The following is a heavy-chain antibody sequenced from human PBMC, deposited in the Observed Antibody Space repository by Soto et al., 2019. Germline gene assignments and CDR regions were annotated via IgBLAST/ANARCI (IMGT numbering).Heavy chain of an antibody. V-gene: IGHV1-46*03. CDR3: ARDQEWELRESPFDY. CDR1: GYTFTSYY. CDR2: INPSGGST. J-gene: IGHJ4*02. D-gene: IGHD1-26*01. Sequence: QVQLVQSGAEVKKPGASVKVSCKASGYTFTSYYMHWVRQAPGQGLEWMGIINPSGGSTSYAQKFQGRVTMTRDTSTSTVYMELSSPRSEDTAVYYCARDQEWELRESPFDYWGQGTLVTVST.